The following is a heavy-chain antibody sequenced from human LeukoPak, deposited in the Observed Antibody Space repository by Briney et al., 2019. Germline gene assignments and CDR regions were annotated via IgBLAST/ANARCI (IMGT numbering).Heavy chain of an antibody. CDR2: IYCTGTT. CDR3: ARGMRTFGY. J-gene: IGHJ4*02. V-gene: IGHV4-39*01. CDR1: GDSISSSTYY. Sequence: SETLSLTCTVSGDSISSSTYYWGWIRQPPGKGLEWIGSIYCTGTTYHNPSFKSRVTISVDTSKNQFSLKLSSVTAADTAVYYCARGMRTFGYWGQGTLVTVSS.